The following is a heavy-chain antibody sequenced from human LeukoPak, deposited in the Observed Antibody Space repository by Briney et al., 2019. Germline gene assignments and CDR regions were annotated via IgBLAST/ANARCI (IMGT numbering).Heavy chain of an antibody. V-gene: IGHV3-9*01. CDR2: IGWDSKSI. CDR1: GFTFDESA. J-gene: IGHJ3*02. Sequence: GGSLRLSCAASGFTFDESAMHWVRQAPGKGLEWVSGIGWDSKSIIYADSVKGRFTISRDNAKNSLYLQMNSLRPEDTALYYCAKAVSAPGAFDIWGRGTVVTVSS. D-gene: IGHD5/OR15-5a*01. CDR3: AKAVSAPGAFDI.